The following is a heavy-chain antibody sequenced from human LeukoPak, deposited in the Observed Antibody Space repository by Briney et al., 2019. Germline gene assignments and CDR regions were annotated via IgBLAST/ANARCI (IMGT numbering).Heavy chain of an antibody. V-gene: IGHV5-51*01. CDR2: IYPGDSDT. D-gene: IGHD6-13*01. CDR3: ARINSSSWYLPQYFDY. J-gene: IGHJ4*02. CDR1: GYSFTSYW. Sequence: GESLKISCKGSGYSFTSYWIVWVRQMPGKGLEWMGIIYPGDSDTRYSPSFQGQVTISADKSISTAYLQWSSLKASDTAMYYCARINSSSWYLPQYFDYWGQGTLVTVSS.